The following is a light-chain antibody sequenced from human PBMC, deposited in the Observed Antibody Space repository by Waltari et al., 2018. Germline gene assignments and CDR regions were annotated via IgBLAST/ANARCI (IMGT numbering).Light chain of an antibody. V-gene: IGKV4-1*01. CDR3: QQYYSVPPT. J-gene: IGKJ1*01. Sequence: DIVMTQSPDSLAVSLGERATINCKSSQSVLYRSNNYKHVAWYQQKPGQPPKLLIYWASTRESGVPDRFSGSGSGTDFTLTISSLQAEDVAVYYCQQYYSVPPTFGQGTKVEIK. CDR1: QSVLYRSNNYKH. CDR2: WAS.